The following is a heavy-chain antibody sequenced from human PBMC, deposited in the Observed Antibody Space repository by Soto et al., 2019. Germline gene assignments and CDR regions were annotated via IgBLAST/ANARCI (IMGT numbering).Heavy chain of an antibody. Sequence: PSETLSLTCTVSGGSVSSGSYYWSWIRQPPGKGLEWIGYIYYSGSTNYNPSLKSRVTISVDTSKNQFSLKLSSVTAADTAVYYCARDYYGSGSYYSYYYYGMDVWGQGTTVTVSS. CDR2: IYYSGST. D-gene: IGHD3-10*01. CDR1: GGSVSSGSYY. J-gene: IGHJ6*02. V-gene: IGHV4-61*01. CDR3: ARDYYGSGSYYSYYYYGMDV.